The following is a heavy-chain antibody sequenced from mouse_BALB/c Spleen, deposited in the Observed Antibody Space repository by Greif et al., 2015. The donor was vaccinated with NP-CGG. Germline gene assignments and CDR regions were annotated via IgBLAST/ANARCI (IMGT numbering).Heavy chain of an antibody. CDR3: ASIAY. V-gene: IGHV1S29*02. J-gene: IGHJ3*01. CDR1: GYTFTDYN. Sequence: EVQLQQSGPELVKPGASVKISCKASGYTFTDYNMHWVKQSHGKSLEWIGYIYPYNGGTGYNQKFKSKATLTVDNSSSTAYMELRSLTSEDSAVYYCASIAYWGQGTLVSVSA. CDR2: IYPYNGGT.